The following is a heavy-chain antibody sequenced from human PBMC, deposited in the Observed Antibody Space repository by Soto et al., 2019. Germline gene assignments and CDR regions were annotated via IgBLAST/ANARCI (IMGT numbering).Heavy chain of an antibody. CDR3: ARAAHYSSPFRWFDP. Sequence: QVQLQESGPGLVKPSQTRSLTCTVSGGSISSGGYYWSWIRQHPGKGLEWIGDIYYSGSTYYNPSLKSRVTISVDTSKNQFSLKLSCVTAADTAVYYCARAAHYSSPFRWFDPWGQGTLVTASS. CDR1: GGSISSGGYY. V-gene: IGHV4-31*03. D-gene: IGHD6-13*01. CDR2: IYYSGST. J-gene: IGHJ5*02.